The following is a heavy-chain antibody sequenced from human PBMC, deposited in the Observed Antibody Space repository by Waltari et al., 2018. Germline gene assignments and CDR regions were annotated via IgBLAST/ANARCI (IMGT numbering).Heavy chain of an antibody. CDR1: GFTFSSYG. D-gene: IGHD3-3*02. CDR2: IWYDGSNK. J-gene: IGHJ4*02. V-gene: IGHV3-33*01. Sequence: QVQLVESGGGVVQPGRSLRLSCAASGFTFSSYGMHWVRQAPGKGLEWVAVIWYDGSNKYYADSVKGRFTISRDNSKNTLYLQMNSLRAEDTAVYYCAGDHIWSGYYLDYWGQGTLVTVSS. CDR3: AGDHIWSGYYLDY.